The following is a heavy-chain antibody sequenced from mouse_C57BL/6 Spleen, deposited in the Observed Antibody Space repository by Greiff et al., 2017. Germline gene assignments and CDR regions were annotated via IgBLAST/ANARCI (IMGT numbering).Heavy chain of an antibody. Sequence: QVQLQQPGAELVMPGASVKLSCKASGYTFTSYWMHWVKQRPGQGLEWIGEIDPSDSYTNYNQKFKGKSTLTVDKSSSTAYMQLSSLTSEDSAVYYCARGGGYDPWFAYWGQGTLVTVSA. CDR3: ARGGGYDPWFAY. D-gene: IGHD2-2*01. CDR1: GYTFTSYW. CDR2: IDPSDSYT. V-gene: IGHV1-69*01. J-gene: IGHJ3*01.